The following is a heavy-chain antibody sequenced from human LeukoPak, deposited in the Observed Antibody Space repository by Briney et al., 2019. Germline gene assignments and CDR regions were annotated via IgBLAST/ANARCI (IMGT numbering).Heavy chain of an antibody. CDR1: GFTFSSYA. CDR3: ARDWAVVVTAMGAFDI. J-gene: IGHJ3*02. Sequence: GGSLRLSCAASGFTFSSYAMHWVRQAPGKGLEWVAVISYDGSNKYYADSVKGRFTISRDNSKNTLYLQMNSLRAEDTAVYYCARDWAVVVTAMGAFDIWGQGTMVTVSS. D-gene: IGHD2-21*02. V-gene: IGHV3-30*04. CDR2: ISYDGSNK.